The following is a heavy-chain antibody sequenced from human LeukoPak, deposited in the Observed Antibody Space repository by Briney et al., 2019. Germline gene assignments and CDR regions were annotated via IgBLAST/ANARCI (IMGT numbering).Heavy chain of an antibody. CDR3: AKSWQGFWSAFDI. CDR1: GGSISDYY. J-gene: IGHJ3*02. D-gene: IGHD3-3*01. Sequence: SETLPLTCSVSGGSISDYYWSWIRQPPGKGLEWIGYIYYSGSTNYNPSLKSRVTISVDTSKNQFSLKLSSVTAADTAVYYCAKSWQGFWSAFDIWGQGTMVTVSS. V-gene: IGHV4-59*01. CDR2: IYYSGST.